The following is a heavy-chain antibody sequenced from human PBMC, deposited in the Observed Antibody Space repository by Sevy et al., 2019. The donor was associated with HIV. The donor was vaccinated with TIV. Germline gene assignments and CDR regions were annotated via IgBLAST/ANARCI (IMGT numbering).Heavy chain of an antibody. CDR1: GFTFSSYG. CDR3: ARAPGYCTSTNCYDGFDP. J-gene: IGHJ5*02. CDR2: IWNDGSNQ. V-gene: IGHV3-33*01. D-gene: IGHD2-2*01. Sequence: GGSLRLSCAASGFTFSSYGMHWVRQAPGKGLEWVAVIWNDGSNQYYADSVEGRFTVSRDNSTNTLYLQMNSLRADDTAVYYCARAPGYCTSTNCYDGFDPWGHGTLVTVSS.